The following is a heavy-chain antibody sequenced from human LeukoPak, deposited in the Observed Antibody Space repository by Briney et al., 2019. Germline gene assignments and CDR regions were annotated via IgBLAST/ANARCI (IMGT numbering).Heavy chain of an antibody. D-gene: IGHD6-19*01. J-gene: IGHJ4*02. Sequence: GGSLRLSCAASAFTFSTFEINWVRPAPGEGLEWISYISNSGGTIYYADSVKGRFTISRDNAKNSLFLQMNSLRAGATAVYYCARVATGAGYFDYWGQGTLVTVSS. CDR2: ISNSGGTI. V-gene: IGHV3-48*03. CDR3: ARVATGAGYFDY. CDR1: AFTFSTFE.